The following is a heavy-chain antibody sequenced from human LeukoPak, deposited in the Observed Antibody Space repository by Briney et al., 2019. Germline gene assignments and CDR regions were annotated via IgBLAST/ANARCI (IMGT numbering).Heavy chain of an antibody. CDR3: ARLTRRSYDSSGYYPEDAFDI. D-gene: IGHD3-22*01. J-gene: IGHJ3*02. CDR1: GGTFSSYA. CDR2: IIPIFGTV. V-gene: IGHV1-69*05. Sequence: SVKVSCKASGGTFSSYAISWVRQAPGQGLEWMGGIIPIFGTVNYAQKFQGRVTITTDESTSTAYMELSSLRSEDTAVYYCARLTRRSYDSSGYYPEDAFDIWGQGAMVTVSS.